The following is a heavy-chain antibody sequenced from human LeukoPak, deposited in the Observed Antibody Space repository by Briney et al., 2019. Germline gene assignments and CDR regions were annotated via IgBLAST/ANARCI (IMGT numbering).Heavy chain of an antibody. D-gene: IGHD3-9*01. Sequence: ASVKVSCKASGYTFTSYGISWVRQAPGQGLEWMGWISAYNGNTNYAQKLQGRVTMTTDTSTSTAYMELRSLRSDDTAVYYCASPLLRYFDPYGMDVWGQGTTVTVSS. CDR2: ISAYNGNT. J-gene: IGHJ6*02. V-gene: IGHV1-18*01. CDR1: GYTFTSYG. CDR3: ASPLLRYFDPYGMDV.